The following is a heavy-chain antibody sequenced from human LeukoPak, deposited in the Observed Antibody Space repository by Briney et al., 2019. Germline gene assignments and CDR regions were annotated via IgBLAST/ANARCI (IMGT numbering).Heavy chain of an antibody. CDR1: GGSISSSSYY. J-gene: IGHJ4*02. CDR3: ARHVLRDYVWGSYRQYYFDY. V-gene: IGHV4-39*01. Sequence: PSETLSLTCTVSGGSISSSSYYWGWIRQPPGKGLEWIGSIYYSGSTYYNPSLKSRVTISVDTSKNQFSLKLSSVTAADTAVYYCARHVLRDYVWGSYRQYYFDYWGQGTLVTVSS. D-gene: IGHD3-16*02. CDR2: IYYSGST.